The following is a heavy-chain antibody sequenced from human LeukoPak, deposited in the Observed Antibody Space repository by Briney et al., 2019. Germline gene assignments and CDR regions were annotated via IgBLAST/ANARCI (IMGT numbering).Heavy chain of an antibody. CDR1: GGSISSSSYY. CDR3: ARVPPNVDIVATWYFDY. V-gene: IGHV4-39*07. Sequence: SETLSLTCTVSGGSISSSSYYWGWIRQPPGKGLEWIGSIYYSGSTYYNPSLKSRVTISVDTSKNQFSLKLSSVTAADTAVYYCARVPPNVDIVATWYFDYWGQGTLVTVSS. CDR2: IYYSGST. D-gene: IGHD5-12*01. J-gene: IGHJ4*02.